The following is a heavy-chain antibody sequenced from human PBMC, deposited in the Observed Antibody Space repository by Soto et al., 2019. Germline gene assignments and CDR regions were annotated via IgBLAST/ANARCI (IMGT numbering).Heavy chain of an antibody. V-gene: IGHV6-1*01. J-gene: IGHJ6*02. CDR3: ARGLRYFDWPSEYYYYGMDV. D-gene: IGHD3-9*01. CDR1: GDSVSSNSAA. Sequence: SQTLSLTCAISGDSVSSNSAAWNWIRQSPSRGLEWLGRTYYRSKWYNDYAVSVKSRITINPDTSKNQFSLQLNSVTPEDTAVYYCARGLRYFDWPSEYYYYGMDVWGQGTTVTSP. CDR2: TYYRSKWYN.